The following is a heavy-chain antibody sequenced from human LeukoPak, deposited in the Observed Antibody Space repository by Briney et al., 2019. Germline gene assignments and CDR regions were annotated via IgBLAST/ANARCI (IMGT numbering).Heavy chain of an antibody. J-gene: IGHJ4*02. V-gene: IGHV5-51*01. CDR3: ARHDGRGSPIDY. Sequence: GESLKISCKGSGYSFTSYWIGWVRQAPGKGLEWMGIIYPGDSESRYSPSFQGQVSISVDKSISTAYLRWSSLKASDTAMSYCARHDGRGSPIDYWGQGTLVTVSS. CDR1: GYSFTSYW. CDR2: IYPGDSES. D-gene: IGHD1-26*01.